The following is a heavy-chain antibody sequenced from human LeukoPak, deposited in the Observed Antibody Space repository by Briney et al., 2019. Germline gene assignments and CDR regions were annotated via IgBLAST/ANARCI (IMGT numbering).Heavy chain of an antibody. Sequence: SVKVSCKASGGTLSSYAISWVRQAPGQGLEWMGGIIPIFGTANYAQKLQGRVTITTDESTSTAYMELSSLRSEDTAVYYCARGPLWDIVVVPAVWRGHYYYYMDVWGKGTTVTVSS. J-gene: IGHJ6*03. CDR3: ARGPLWDIVVVPAVWRGHYYYYMDV. CDR2: IIPIFGTA. D-gene: IGHD2-2*01. V-gene: IGHV1-69*05. CDR1: GGTLSSYA.